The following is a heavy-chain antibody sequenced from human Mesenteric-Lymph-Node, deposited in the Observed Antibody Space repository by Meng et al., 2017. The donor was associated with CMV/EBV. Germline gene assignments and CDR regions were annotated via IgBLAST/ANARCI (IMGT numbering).Heavy chain of an antibody. J-gene: IGHJ4*02. Sequence: LPLPCAVYGGSFSGYYWSWIRQPPGKGLEWIGEINHSGSTNYNPSLKSRVTISVDTSKNQFSLKLSSVTAADTAVYYCARSPGPFDYWGQGTLVTVSS. CDR3: ARSPGPFDY. CDR2: INHSGST. V-gene: IGHV4-34*01. CDR1: GGSFSGYY.